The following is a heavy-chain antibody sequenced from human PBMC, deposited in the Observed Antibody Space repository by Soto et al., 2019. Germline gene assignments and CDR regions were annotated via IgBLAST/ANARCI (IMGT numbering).Heavy chain of an antibody. D-gene: IGHD2-15*01. V-gene: IGHV3-30-3*01. CDR2: IAYDGSNK. CDR1: GFTFSNYA. Sequence: GGSLRLSCAASGFTFSNYAMHWVRQAPGKGLEWVAIIAYDGSNKYYADSVKGRFTISRDNSKNTLYLQMNSLRAEDTAVYYCAREGYCSGGSCPRGMDVWGQGTTVTVSS. CDR3: AREGYCSGGSCPRGMDV. J-gene: IGHJ6*02.